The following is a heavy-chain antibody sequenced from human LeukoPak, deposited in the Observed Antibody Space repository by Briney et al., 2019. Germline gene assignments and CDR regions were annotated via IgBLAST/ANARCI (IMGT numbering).Heavy chain of an antibody. Sequence: SETLSLTCTVSGGSINNYYWDWIRQPPGKGLGWIGQIHYTGTSKYNSSLKSRVNISIDTSKNQFSLRLTSVTAADTAVYYCARDPPEDLAIAFDIWGQGTMVTVSS. J-gene: IGHJ3*02. V-gene: IGHV4-59*01. CDR1: GGSINNYY. D-gene: IGHD3-3*02. CDR3: ARDPPEDLAIAFDI. CDR2: IHYTGTS.